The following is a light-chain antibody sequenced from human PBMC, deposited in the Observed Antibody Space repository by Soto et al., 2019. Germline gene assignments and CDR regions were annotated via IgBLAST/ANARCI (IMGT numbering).Light chain of an antibody. J-gene: IGLJ1*01. V-gene: IGLV1-44*01. Sequence: QSVLTQPPSASGTPGQRVTISCSGSSSNIGSNTVNWYQQLPGTAPKLLIYSNNQRPSGVPDRFSGSKSGTSASLAISGLQSEGEADYYCAAWDDSLRGVFGTGTKLTVL. CDR3: AAWDDSLRGV. CDR2: SNN. CDR1: SSNIGSNT.